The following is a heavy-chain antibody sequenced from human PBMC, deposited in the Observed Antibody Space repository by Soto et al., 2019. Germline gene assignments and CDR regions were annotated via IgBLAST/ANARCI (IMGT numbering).Heavy chain of an antibody. CDR2: INPNSGGT. Sequence: ASVKVSCKASGYTFTGYYMHWVRQAPGQGLEWMGWINPNSGGTNYAQKFQGWVTMTRDTSISTAYMELSRLRSDDTAVYYCARDVYYDSSGYRRRYYYGMDVWGQGTTVTVSS. D-gene: IGHD3-22*01. CDR1: GYTFTGYY. CDR3: ARDVYYDSSGYRRRYYYGMDV. J-gene: IGHJ6*02. V-gene: IGHV1-2*04.